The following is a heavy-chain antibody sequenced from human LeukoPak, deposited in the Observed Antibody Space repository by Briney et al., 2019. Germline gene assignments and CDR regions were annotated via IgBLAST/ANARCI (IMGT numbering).Heavy chain of an antibody. CDR2: ISDSGNT. Sequence: GSLRLSCAASGFTLSSYATSWVRQAPGKGLEWVSAISDSGNTYHADSVKGRFTISRDSSKNTLFLQMNRLRPEDAAVYYCAKAPVTTCRGAYCYPFDYWGQGTLVTVSS. J-gene: IGHJ4*02. D-gene: IGHD2-21*01. V-gene: IGHV3-23*01. CDR3: AKAPVTTCRGAYCYPFDY. CDR1: GFTLSSYA.